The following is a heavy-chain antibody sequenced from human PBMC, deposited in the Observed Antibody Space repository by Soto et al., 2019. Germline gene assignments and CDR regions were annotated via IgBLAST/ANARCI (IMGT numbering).Heavy chain of an antibody. J-gene: IGHJ5*02. D-gene: IGHD6-6*01. CDR3: ARGDSSWSNAWFDP. Sequence: QVQLVESGGGVVQPGRSLRLSCAASGFTFSSYGMHWVRQAPGKGLEWVAVIWYDGSNKYYADSVKGRFTISRDNSKNTLYLQMNSLRAEDTAVYYCARGDSSWSNAWFDPWGQGTLVTVSS. CDR1: GFTFSSYG. CDR2: IWYDGSNK. V-gene: IGHV3-33*01.